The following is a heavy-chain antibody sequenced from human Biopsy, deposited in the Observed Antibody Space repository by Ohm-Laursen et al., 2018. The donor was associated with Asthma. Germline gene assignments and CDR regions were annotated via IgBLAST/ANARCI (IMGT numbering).Heavy chain of an antibody. V-gene: IGHV4-61*01. J-gene: IGHJ4*02. CDR1: GGSVSSGSYY. D-gene: IGHD3-10*01. CDR2: IYYSGST. CDR3: ARERAGYYGSGSYFDY. Sequence: GTLSLTCTVSGGSVSSGSYYWSWIRQPPGKGLEWIGYIYYSGSTNYNPSLKSRVTISVDTSKNQFSLKLSSVTAADTAVYYCARERAGYYGSGSYFDYWGQGTLVTVSS.